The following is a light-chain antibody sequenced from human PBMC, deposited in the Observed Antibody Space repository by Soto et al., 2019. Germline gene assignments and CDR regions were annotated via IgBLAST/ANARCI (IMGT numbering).Light chain of an antibody. V-gene: IGKV1-27*01. Sequence: DIQMTQSPSSLSASVGDRVTITCRASQGISNYLAWYQQKPGKVTKVLIYAASTLQSGVPSRFSGSGSGPDFTLTISSLQPEDVATYYCQKYNSAPWTFGQGTRVEIK. CDR3: QKYNSAPWT. CDR2: AAS. CDR1: QGISNY. J-gene: IGKJ1*01.